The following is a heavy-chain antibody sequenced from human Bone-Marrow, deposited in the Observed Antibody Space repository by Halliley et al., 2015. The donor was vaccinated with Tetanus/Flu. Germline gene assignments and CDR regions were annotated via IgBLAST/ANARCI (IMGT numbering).Heavy chain of an antibody. V-gene: IGHV4-31*03. CDR3: ARGKRIVYAFDS. CDR2: IFYGGST. D-gene: IGHD2-8*01. CDR1: GVSLTSSGYY. J-gene: IGHJ4*02. Sequence: TLSLTCTVSGVSLTSSGYYWGWIRQPPGKGLGWIGHIFYGGSTYYNPSLRRRVSISLDRSSNQFSLTLTSVTVADTALYYCARGKRIVYAFDSWGQGAPFIFSS.